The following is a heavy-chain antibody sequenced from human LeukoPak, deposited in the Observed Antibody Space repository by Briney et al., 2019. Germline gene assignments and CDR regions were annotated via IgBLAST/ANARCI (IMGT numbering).Heavy chain of an antibody. Sequence: GGCLRLFCAASGFTLSDYWMNWVRRVPGKGPVWVSHISPDGRNIAYADSVQGRFPISRDSAKNPLYLQMNSLRVEDTAVYYCVRDGGGTTPYDCWGQGSLVTVSS. CDR1: GFTLSDYW. D-gene: IGHD1-7*01. V-gene: IGHV3-74*01. CDR3: VRDGGGTTPYDC. CDR2: ISPDGRNI. J-gene: IGHJ4*02.